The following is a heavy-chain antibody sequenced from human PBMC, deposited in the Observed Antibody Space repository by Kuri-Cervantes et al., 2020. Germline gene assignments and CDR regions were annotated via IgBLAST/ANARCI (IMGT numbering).Heavy chain of an antibody. V-gene: IGHV1-18*01. CDR2: IGGYSGDT. CDR1: GYSFISHG. D-gene: IGHD1-26*01. CDR3: AREWELVRGFDY. Sequence: ASVKVSCKAFGYSFISHGIVWVRQAPGQGLEWMGWIGGYSGDTNYAQKFQGRITMTTDPSTSTAYMELRSLTSADTAVYYCAREWELVRGFDYWGQGTLVTVSS. J-gene: IGHJ4*02.